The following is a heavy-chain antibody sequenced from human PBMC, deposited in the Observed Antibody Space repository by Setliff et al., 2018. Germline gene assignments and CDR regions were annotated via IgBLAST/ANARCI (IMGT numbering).Heavy chain of an antibody. CDR3: ARLVETSTWGNWFDP. CDR2: IYSSGST. CDR1: GDTLSVYY. Sequence: SETLSLTCTVSGDTLSVYYWSWVRQSPGQGLEWIGYIYSSGSTNYNPSLESRVTTSVDTSKNQFSLKLSSVTAADTAVYYCARLVETSTWGNWFDPWGQGTLVTVSS. D-gene: IGHD2-15*01. J-gene: IGHJ5*02. V-gene: IGHV4-59*08.